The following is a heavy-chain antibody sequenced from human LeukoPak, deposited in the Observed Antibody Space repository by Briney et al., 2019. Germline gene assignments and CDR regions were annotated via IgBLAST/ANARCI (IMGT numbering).Heavy chain of an antibody. J-gene: IGHJ5*02. Sequence: SQTLSLTCTVSGGSISSGDYYWSWIRQPPGKGLEWIGYIYYSGSTYYNPSLKSRVTISVDTSKNQFSLKLSSVIAADTAVYYCARDIAVAGTGNWFDPWGQGTLVTVSS. D-gene: IGHD6-19*01. V-gene: IGHV4-30-4*08. CDR3: ARDIAVAGTGNWFDP. CDR1: GGSISSGDYY. CDR2: IYYSGST.